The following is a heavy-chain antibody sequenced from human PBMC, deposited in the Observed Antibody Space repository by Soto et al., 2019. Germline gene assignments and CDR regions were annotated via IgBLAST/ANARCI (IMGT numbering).Heavy chain of an antibody. J-gene: IGHJ6*01. CDR3: ARSQGSSTSLEIYYYYYYGMDV. CDR1: GGTFSSYA. V-gene: IGHV1-69*01. D-gene: IGHD2-2*01. CDR2: IIPISETT. Sequence: QVPLVQSGAEVKKPGSSVKVSCKASGGTFSSYAISWVRQAPGQGLEWMGGIIPISETTNYAQKFQGRVTITADESKSTAYMELSSLRSEDTAVYYCARSQGSSTSLEIYYYYYYGMDVWGQGTTVTGSS.